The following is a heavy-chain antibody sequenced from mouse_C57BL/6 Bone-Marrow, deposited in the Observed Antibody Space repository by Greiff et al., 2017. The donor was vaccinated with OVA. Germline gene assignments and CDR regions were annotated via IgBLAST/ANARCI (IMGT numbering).Heavy chain of an antibody. J-gene: IGHJ2*01. CDR1: GFSLSTSYMG. CDR3: AQIGAECYGSSYVVGC. D-gene: IGHD1-1*01. Sequence: QVQLKESGPGILQPSPTLSLSCSSSGFSLSTSYMGIGWIRHPSGKGLDWLVHLWWNDDKYYNPFLNSPLTISKDTSNNQVFLKITSVDTADTATYCCAQIGAECYGSSYVVGCWGQGATRTVAS. V-gene: IGHV8-5*01. CDR2: LWWNDDK.